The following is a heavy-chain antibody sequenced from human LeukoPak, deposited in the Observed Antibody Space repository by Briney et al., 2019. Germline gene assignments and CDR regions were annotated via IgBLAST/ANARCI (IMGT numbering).Heavy chain of an antibody. CDR3: ARDRGYSYGYSFDH. V-gene: IGHV1-2*02. J-gene: IGHJ4*02. D-gene: IGHD5-18*01. CDR2: INPNSGGT. Sequence: ASVKVSCKASGYTFTGYYMHWVRQAPGQGLEWMGWINPNSGGTNYAQKFQGRVTMTRDTSISTAYMELSRLRSDDTAVYYCARDRGYSYGYSFDHWGQGTLVTVSS. CDR1: GYTFTGYY.